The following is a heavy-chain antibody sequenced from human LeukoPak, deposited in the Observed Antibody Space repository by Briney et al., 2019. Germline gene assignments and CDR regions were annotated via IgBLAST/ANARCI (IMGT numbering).Heavy chain of an antibody. CDR1: GFTFNNHD. Sequence: GGSLRLSCAASGFTFNNHDMHWVRQAPGKGLGWVAGISYDGRNKYYADSVKGRFTISRDNSKNTLNLQVNSLRTEDTAVYYCAKPRDIDSWAFDVWGQGTMVTVS. CDR3: AKPRDIDSWAFDV. D-gene: IGHD2-15*01. CDR2: ISYDGRNK. J-gene: IGHJ3*01. V-gene: IGHV3-30*18.